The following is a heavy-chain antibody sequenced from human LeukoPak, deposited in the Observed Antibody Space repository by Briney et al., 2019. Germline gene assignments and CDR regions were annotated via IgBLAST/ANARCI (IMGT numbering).Heavy chain of an antibody. Sequence: GGSLRLSCAASGFTFSNAWMSWARQAPGMGLEWVGRIKSKTDGGTSDYAAPVKGRFTISRDDSKNTLYLQMNSLKTEDTAVYYCTTEVIERYSYGLSHFDYWGQGTLVTVSS. D-gene: IGHD5-18*01. CDR2: IKSKTDGGTS. V-gene: IGHV3-15*01. CDR1: GFTFSNAW. J-gene: IGHJ4*02. CDR3: TTEVIERYSYGLSHFDY.